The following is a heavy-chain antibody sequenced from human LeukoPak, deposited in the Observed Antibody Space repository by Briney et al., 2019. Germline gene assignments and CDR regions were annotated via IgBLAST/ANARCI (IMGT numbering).Heavy chain of an antibody. J-gene: IGHJ4*02. CDR3: ARIRGYSYAYDY. D-gene: IGHD5-18*01. CDR2: MKQDGSEK. CDR1: EFTFSRYW. V-gene: IGHV3-7*01. Sequence: GGSLRLSCVASEFTFSRYWMSWVRQAPGKGLEWVATMKQDGSEKYYVDSVKGRFTISRDSAKNSLYLQMNSLRAEDTAVYYCARIRGYSYAYDYWGQGTLVTVSS.